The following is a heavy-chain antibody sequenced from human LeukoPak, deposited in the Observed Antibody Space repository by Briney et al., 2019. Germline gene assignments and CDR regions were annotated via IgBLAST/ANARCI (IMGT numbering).Heavy chain of an antibody. CDR1: RFTFSSYA. CDR3: AKVRSGYYYYGMDV. Sequence: PGGSLRLSCAASRFTFSSYAMSWVRQAPGKGLEWVSAISGSGGSTYYADSVKGRFTISRDNSKNTLYLQMNSLRAEDTAVYYCAKVRSGYYYYGMDVWGQGTTVTVSS. CDR2: ISGSGGST. D-gene: IGHD3-3*01. J-gene: IGHJ6*02. V-gene: IGHV3-23*01.